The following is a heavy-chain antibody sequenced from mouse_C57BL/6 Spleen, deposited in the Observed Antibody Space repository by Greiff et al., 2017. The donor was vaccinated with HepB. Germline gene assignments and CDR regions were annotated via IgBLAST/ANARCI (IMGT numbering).Heavy chain of an antibody. D-gene: IGHD1-1*01. J-gene: IGHJ3*01. V-gene: IGHV5-4*01. CDR1: GFTFSSYA. CDR2: ISDGGSYT. CDR3: AREVGFAY. Sequence: EVMLVESGGGLVKPGGSLKLSCAASGFTFSSYAMSWVRQTPEKRLEWVATISDGGSYTYYPDNVKGRFTISRDNAKNNLYLQMSHLKSEDTAMYYCAREVGFAYWGQGTLVTVSA.